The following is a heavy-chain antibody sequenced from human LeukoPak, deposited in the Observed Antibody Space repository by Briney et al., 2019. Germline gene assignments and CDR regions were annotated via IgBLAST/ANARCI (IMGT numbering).Heavy chain of an antibody. V-gene: IGHV1-69*05. CDR3: AREGTGRYYGSGSYYTVY. CDR1: GGIFSSYA. J-gene: IGHJ4*02. CDR2: IIPIFGTA. D-gene: IGHD3-10*01. Sequence: ASVKVSCKASGGIFSSYAISWVRQAPGQGLEWMGGIIPIFGTANYAQKFQGRVTITTDESTSTAYMELSSLRSEDTAVYYCAREGTGRYYGSGSYYTVYWGQGTLVTVSS.